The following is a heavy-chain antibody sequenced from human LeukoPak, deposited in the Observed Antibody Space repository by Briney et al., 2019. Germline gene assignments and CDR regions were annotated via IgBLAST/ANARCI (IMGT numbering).Heavy chain of an antibody. V-gene: IGHV3-23*01. CDR1: GFPFSSHG. CDR2: ISPGGGPT. J-gene: IGHJ4*02. D-gene: IGHD5-12*01. CDR3: AKDGAWLRFDD. Sequence: PGGSLRLSCAGSGFPFSSHGMNWVRQAPGKGLEWVSGISPGGGPTYYAGSVRGRFTISRDDSKNTLYLQMKNLRAEDTAVYYCAKDGAWLRFDDWGQGILVTVSS.